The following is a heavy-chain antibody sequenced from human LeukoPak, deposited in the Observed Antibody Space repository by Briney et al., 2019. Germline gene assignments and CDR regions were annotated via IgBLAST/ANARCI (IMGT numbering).Heavy chain of an antibody. CDR1: GYTFTGYY. V-gene: IGHV1-2*04. CDR3: AREVRSGYDWTFDY. Sequence: ASVKVSCKASGYTFTGYYMHWVRQAPGQGLEWMGWINPNSGGTNYAQKFQGCVTMTRDTSISTAYMELSRLRSDGTAVYYCAREVRSGYDWTFDYWGQGTLVTVSS. J-gene: IGHJ4*02. CDR2: INPNSGGT. D-gene: IGHD5-12*01.